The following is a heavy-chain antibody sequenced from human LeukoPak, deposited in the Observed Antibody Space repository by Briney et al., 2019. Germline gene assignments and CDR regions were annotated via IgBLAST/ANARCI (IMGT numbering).Heavy chain of an antibody. CDR1: GFTVSDHY. D-gene: IGHD1-1*01. CDR3: ARIDWKYGDDYDI. J-gene: IGHJ3*02. Sequence: GALRLSCAASGFTVSDHYMDWVRQAPGKGLEWVGRSRNKAYSYTTEYAASVKGRFTISRDDSKNSLNLQKNSPKTEDTAVYYCARIDWKYGDDYDIWGQGTMVTVSS. V-gene: IGHV3-72*01. CDR2: SRNKAYSYTT.